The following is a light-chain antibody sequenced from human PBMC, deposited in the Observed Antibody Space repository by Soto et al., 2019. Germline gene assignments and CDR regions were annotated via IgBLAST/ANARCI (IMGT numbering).Light chain of an antibody. CDR2: GAS. J-gene: IGKJ1*01. CDR1: QSVSSSY. V-gene: IGKV3-20*01. CDR3: QQYATSPRT. Sequence: EIVLTQSPGTLSLSPGERATLSCRASQSVSSSYLAWYQQKPGQAPRLLIYGASSRATGIPDRFSGSGSGTDFTLTITRLEPEDFAVCYCQQYATSPRTFGQGTKVEIK.